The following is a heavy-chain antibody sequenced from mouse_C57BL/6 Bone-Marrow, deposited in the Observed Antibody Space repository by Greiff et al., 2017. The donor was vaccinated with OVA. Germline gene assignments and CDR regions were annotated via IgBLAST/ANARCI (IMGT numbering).Heavy chain of an antibody. CDR3: ARWSDGYPSWFAY. Sequence: QVQLKESGAELARPGASVKLSCKASGYTFTSYGISWVKQRTGQGLEWIGEIYPRSGNTYYNEKFKGKATLTADKSSSTAYMELRSLTSEDSAVYFCARWSDGYPSWFAYWGQGTLDTVSA. V-gene: IGHV1-81*01. D-gene: IGHD2-3*01. CDR1: GYTFTSYG. J-gene: IGHJ3*01. CDR2: IYPRSGNT.